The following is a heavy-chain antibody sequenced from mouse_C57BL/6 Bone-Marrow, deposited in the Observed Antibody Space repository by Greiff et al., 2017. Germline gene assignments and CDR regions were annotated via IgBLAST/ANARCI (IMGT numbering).Heavy chain of an antibody. D-gene: IGHD1-1*01. CDR1: GYTFTEYT. Sequence: VQLQQSGAELVQPGASVKLSCKASGYTFTEYTIHWVKQRSGQGLEWIGWFYPGSGSIKYNEKFKDKATLTADKSSSPVYMELSRLTSEDSAVYFCARHEGPLYGSAFAYWGQGTLVTVSA. CDR3: ARHEGPLYGSAFAY. CDR2: FYPGSGSI. J-gene: IGHJ3*01. V-gene: IGHV1-62-2*01.